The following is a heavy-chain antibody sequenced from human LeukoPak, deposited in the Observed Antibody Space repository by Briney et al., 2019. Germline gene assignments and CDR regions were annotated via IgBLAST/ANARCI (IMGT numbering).Heavy chain of an antibody. V-gene: IGHV1-2*02. D-gene: IGHD4-17*01. CDR1: GYTFTSYY. Sequence: ASVKVTCKASGYTFTSYYMHWVRQAPGQGLEWMGWINPNSGGTNYAQKFQGRVTMTRDTSISTAYMELSRLRSDDTAVYYCARGGDETYWYFDLWGRGTLVTVSS. CDR2: INPNSGGT. J-gene: IGHJ2*01. CDR3: ARGGDETYWYFDL.